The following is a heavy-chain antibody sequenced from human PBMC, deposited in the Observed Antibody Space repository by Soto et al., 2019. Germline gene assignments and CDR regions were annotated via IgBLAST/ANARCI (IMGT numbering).Heavy chain of an antibody. V-gene: IGHV4-30-2*01. Sequence: SETLSLTCTVAGGSISGYYWSWIRQPPGKGLEWIGYIYHSGSTYYNPSLKSRVTISVDRSKNQFSLKLSSVTAADTAVYYCARVPSPWGQGTLVLVFS. CDR1: GGSISGYY. CDR2: IYHSGST. J-gene: IGHJ5*02. CDR3: ARVPSP.